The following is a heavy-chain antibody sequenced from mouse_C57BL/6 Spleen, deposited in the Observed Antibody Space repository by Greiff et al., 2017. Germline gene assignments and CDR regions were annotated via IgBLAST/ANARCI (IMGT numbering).Heavy chain of an antibody. J-gene: IGHJ4*01. CDR2: IATSDRSP. V-gene: IGHV1-59*01. Sequence: VQLQQPGAELVRPGTSVKLSCKASCYTFPSYWLHWVKQRPGQGLEWNGVIATSDRSPNYNQKFKGKATLTVDTSSSTAYMQLSSLTSEDSAVYYCASLYYAMDYWGQGTSVTVSS. CDR1: CYTFPSYW. CDR3: ASLYYAMDY.